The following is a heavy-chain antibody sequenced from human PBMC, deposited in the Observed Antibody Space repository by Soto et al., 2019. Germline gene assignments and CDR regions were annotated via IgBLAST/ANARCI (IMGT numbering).Heavy chain of an antibody. Sequence: GASVKVSCKASGYTFTKFHIHWVRQAPGQGLEWMGMIDPSDGDTNDAQRLQGRITMTRDTSTSRVYMELRSLRSEDTAVYYCARDLRFLEWLFLFFPDKYYYYGMDFWGQGTTVTVSS. CDR1: GYTFTKFH. J-gene: IGHJ6*02. D-gene: IGHD3-3*01. CDR2: IDPSDGDT. CDR3: ARDLRFLEWLFLFFPDKYYYYGMDF. V-gene: IGHV1-46*01.